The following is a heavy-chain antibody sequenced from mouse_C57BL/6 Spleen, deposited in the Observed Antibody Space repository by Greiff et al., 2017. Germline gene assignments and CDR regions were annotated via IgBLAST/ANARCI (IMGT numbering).Heavy chain of an antibody. J-gene: IGHJ3*01. CDR3: ARDGDYTWFAY. CDR2: ISYSGST. CDR1: GYSITSGYD. Sequence: EVKLQESGPGMVKPSQSLSLTCTVTGYSITSGYDWHWIRHFPGNKLEWMGYISYSGSTNYNPSLKSRISITHDKSKNHFFLKLTSVTTEDTATYYCARDGDYTWFAYWGQGTLVTVSA. D-gene: IGHD2-4*01. V-gene: IGHV3-1*01.